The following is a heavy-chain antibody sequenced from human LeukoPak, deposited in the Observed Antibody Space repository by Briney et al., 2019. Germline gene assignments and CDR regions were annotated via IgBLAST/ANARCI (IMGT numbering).Heavy chain of an antibody. CDR3: ARAAYCSSTSCYYSHDSYFDY. Sequence: SETLSLTCTVSGGSVSSGSYYWSWIRQHPGKGLEWIGYIYYSGSTYYNPSPKSRVTMSVDTSKNQFSLKLSSVTAADTAVYYCARAAYCSSTSCYYSHDSYFDYWGQGTPVTVSS. J-gene: IGHJ4*02. D-gene: IGHD2-2*01. CDR1: GGSVSSGSYY. V-gene: IGHV4-31*03. CDR2: IYYSGST.